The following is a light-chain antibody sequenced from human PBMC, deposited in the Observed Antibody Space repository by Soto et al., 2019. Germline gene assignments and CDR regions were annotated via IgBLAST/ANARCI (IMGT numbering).Light chain of an antibody. CDR3: CSYAGSYTWV. V-gene: IGLV2-11*01. J-gene: IGLJ3*02. Sequence: QSVLTQPRSVSGSPGQSVTISCPGTSSDVGGYNYVSWYQQHPGKAPKLMIHDVSKRPSGVPDRFSGSKSGNTASLTISGLQAEDEADYYCCSYAGSYTWVFGGGTKLTVL. CDR1: SSDVGGYNY. CDR2: DVS.